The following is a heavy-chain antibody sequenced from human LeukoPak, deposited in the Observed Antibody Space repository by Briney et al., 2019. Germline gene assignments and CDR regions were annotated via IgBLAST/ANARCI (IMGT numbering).Heavy chain of an antibody. J-gene: IGHJ4*02. V-gene: IGHV4-34*01. CDR3: AAQYSGYVRLDY. D-gene: IGHD5-12*01. CDR2: ISHSGST. Sequence: SETLSLTCAVYGGSFSGYYWSWIRRPPGKGLEWIGEISHSGSTNYNPSLKSRVTIPVDTSKNQFSLKLSSVTAADTAVYYCAAQYSGYVRLDYWGQGTLVTVSS. CDR1: GGSFSGYY.